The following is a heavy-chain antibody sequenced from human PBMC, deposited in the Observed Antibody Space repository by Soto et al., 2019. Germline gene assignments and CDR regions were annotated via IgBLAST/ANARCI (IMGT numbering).Heavy chain of an antibody. Sequence: PGGSLRLSCAASGFTFITYWMSWIRQAPGKGLEWLANIWRDGSEKHYVDSVKGRFTISRDNAKNSLFLQMNSLRAEDMAVYYCRRGITSFEFWGLGTLVPVSS. CDR3: RRGITSFEF. CDR1: GFTFITYW. D-gene: IGHD2-2*01. V-gene: IGHV3-7*01. J-gene: IGHJ4*02. CDR2: IWRDGSEK.